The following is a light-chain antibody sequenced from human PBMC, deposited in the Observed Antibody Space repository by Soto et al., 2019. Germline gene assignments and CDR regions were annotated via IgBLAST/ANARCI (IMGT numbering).Light chain of an antibody. CDR3: QQRHSYPIT. CDR1: QGISSY. CDR2: TAS. V-gene: IGKV1-9*01. Sequence: DIQLTQSPSFLSASVRDRVTITCRASQGISSYLAWYQQKPGKAPNLLIHTASTLQSGVPSRFSGSGSGTEFTLTISSLQPEDFATYYCQQRHSYPITFGQGTRLEMK. J-gene: IGKJ5*01.